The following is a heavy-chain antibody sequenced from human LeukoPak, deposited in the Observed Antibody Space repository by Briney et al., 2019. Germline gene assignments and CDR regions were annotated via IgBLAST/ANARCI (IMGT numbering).Heavy chain of an antibody. CDR2: IYFSGRT. J-gene: IGHJ3*02. CDR1: GGSISTYY. Sequence: PSESLSLTWTVSGGSISTYYWSWIRPPAGGGLEWIGYIYFSGRTNYNPSLKGRVTISVDTSKNQFSRKLSSVTAADTAVYYCARVVVVAADDAFDIWGQGTMVTVSS. V-gene: IGHV4-59*01. CDR3: ARVVVVAADDAFDI. D-gene: IGHD2-15*01.